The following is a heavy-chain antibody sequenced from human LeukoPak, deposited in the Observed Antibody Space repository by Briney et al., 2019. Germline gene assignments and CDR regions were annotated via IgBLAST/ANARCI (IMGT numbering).Heavy chain of an antibody. V-gene: IGHV4-30-2*01. J-gene: IGHJ4*02. D-gene: IGHD2-15*01. CDR2: IYHSGST. Sequence: PSETLSLTCAVSGGSISSGGYSWSWIRQPPGKGLEWIGYIYHSGSTYYNPSLKSRVTISVDRSKNQFSLKLSSVTAADTAVYYCARVGLRTVAVDYWGQGTLVTVSS. CDR3: ARVGLRTVAVDY. CDR1: GGSISSGGYS.